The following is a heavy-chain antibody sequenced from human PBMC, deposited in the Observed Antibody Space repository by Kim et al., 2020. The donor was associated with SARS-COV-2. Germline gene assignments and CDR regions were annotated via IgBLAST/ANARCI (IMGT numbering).Heavy chain of an antibody. CDR1: GLTFSSYA. D-gene: IGHD3-22*01. V-gene: IGHV3-23*01. J-gene: IGHJ3*02. Sequence: GGSLRLSCAVSGLTFSSYAMSWVRQAPGKGLEWVSGISGSGDRTIYADSVKGRFTFSRDNSKNTLYLQMISLRAEDTAVYYCAKLLGYFVDHDAFDIWGQGTVVTVSS. CDR3: AKLLGYFVDHDAFDI. CDR2: ISGSGDRT.